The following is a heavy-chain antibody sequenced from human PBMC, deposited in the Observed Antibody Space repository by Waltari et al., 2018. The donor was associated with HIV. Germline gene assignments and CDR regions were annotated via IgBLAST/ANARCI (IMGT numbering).Heavy chain of an antibody. CDR3: AREIVGSTIPVDY. D-gene: IGHD1-26*01. Sequence: QVHLVESGGGLVKPGGSLRVSCAASGFTFGDHYMNWIRQAPGKGPEWISFINSGGDTVYYADSVKGRFIISRDNAKSSLYLQMDRLTAEDTAVYYCAREIVGSTIPVDYWGQGTLVTVSS. CDR1: GFTFGDHY. V-gene: IGHV3-11*01. J-gene: IGHJ4*02. CDR2: INSGGDTV.